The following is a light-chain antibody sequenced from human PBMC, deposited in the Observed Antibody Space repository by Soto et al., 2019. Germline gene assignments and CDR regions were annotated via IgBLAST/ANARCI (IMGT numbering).Light chain of an antibody. V-gene: IGKV1-6*01. J-gene: IGKJ1*01. CDR3: LQDYSYPWT. CDR1: QGINND. CDR2: CAP. Sequence: AIQMTQSPSSLSASVGDRVTITCRASQGINNDLGWYQQKPVKAPNFLIYCAPTSQSGVPSRFSVSGSGTDFPLTISSLQPEDFATYYCLQDYSYPWTFGQGTKVDIK.